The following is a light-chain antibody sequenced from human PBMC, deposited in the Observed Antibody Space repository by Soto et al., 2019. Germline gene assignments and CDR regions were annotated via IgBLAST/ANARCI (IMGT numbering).Light chain of an antibody. Sequence: DIQITQSPSTLSGSVGDRVTITCRASQTISSWLAWYQQKPGKAPKLLIYKASTLKSGVPSRFSGSGSGTEFTLTISSLQPDDFATYYCQHYNSYSEAFGQGTQGGYQ. CDR3: QHYNSYSEA. V-gene: IGKV1-5*03. J-gene: IGKJ1*01. CDR2: KAS. CDR1: QTISSW.